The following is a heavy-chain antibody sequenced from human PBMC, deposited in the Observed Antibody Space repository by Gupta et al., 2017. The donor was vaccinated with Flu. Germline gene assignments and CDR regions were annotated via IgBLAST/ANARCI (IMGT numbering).Heavy chain of an antibody. Sequence: QVQLQESGPGLVKPSETLSLTCTVSGGSISSYYWSWIRQPPGKGLEWIGYIYYSGSTNYNPSLKSRVTISVDTSKNQFSLKLSSVTAADTAVYYCARAGGSYLGADYWGQGTLVTVSS. D-gene: IGHD1-26*01. CDR3: ARAGGSYLGADY. J-gene: IGHJ4*02. V-gene: IGHV4-59*01. CDR1: GGSISSYY. CDR2: IYYSGST.